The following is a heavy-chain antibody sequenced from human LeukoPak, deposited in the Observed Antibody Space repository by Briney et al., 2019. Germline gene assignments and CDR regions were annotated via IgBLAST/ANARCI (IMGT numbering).Heavy chain of an antibody. CDR3: ARTFTIFGVVTQIDP. CDR1: GFSFSEYA. Sequence: GGSLRLSCAASGFSFSEYAMSWVRQAPGKGLEWVSIISGSGRTTDYADSVKGRFTISRDNSKNTLYLQMNSLRVEDTAVYYCARTFTIFGVVTQIDPWGQGTLVTVSS. D-gene: IGHD3-3*01. V-gene: IGHV3-23*01. CDR2: ISGSGRTT. J-gene: IGHJ5*02.